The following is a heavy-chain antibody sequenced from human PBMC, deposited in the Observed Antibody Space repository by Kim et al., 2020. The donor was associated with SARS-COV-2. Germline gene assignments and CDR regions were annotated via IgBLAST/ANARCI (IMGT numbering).Heavy chain of an antibody. CDR3: ARGLPSYGERDY. CDR2: IYYSGST. D-gene: IGHD4-17*01. J-gene: IGHJ4*02. Sequence: SETLSLTCTVSGGSVSSGSYYWSWIRQPPGKGLEWIGYIYYSGSTNYNPSLKSRVTISVDTSKNQFSLKLSSVTAADTAVYYCARGLPSYGERDYWGQGTLVTVSS. V-gene: IGHV4-61*01. CDR1: GGSVSSGSYY.